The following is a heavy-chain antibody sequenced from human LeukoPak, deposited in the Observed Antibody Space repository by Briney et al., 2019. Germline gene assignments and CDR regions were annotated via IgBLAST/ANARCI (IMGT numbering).Heavy chain of an antibody. Sequence: SETLSLTCTIYGASFSGYYWSWIRQPPGKGLEWIGEINHSGSTNYNLSLKSRVTISVDTSKNQFSLKLSSVTAADTAVYYCALVPAAPYYFDYWGQGTLVTVSS. D-gene: IGHD2-2*01. J-gene: IGHJ4*02. CDR1: GASFSGYY. CDR3: ALVPAAPYYFDY. V-gene: IGHV4-34*01. CDR2: INHSGST.